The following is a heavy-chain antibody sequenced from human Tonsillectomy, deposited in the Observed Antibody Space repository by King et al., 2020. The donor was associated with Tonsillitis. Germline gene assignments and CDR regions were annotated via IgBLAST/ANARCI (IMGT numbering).Heavy chain of an antibody. J-gene: IGHJ4*02. CDR3: ARVEIVATRGIDY. V-gene: IGHV4-38-2*01. CDR1: GYSISSGDY. Sequence: QLQESGPGLVKPSETLSLTCAVSGYSISSGDYWGWIRQPPGKGLEWIGSIYHSGSTYYNPSLKSRVTISVDTSKNQFSLKLSSVTAADTAVYYCARVEIVATRGIDYWGQGTLVTVSS. D-gene: IGHD5-12*01. CDR2: IYHSGST.